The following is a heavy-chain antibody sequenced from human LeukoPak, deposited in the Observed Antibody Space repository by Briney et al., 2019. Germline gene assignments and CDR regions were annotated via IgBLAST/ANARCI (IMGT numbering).Heavy chain of an antibody. CDR2: ISWNSGNI. CDR1: GFTFDGYA. D-gene: IGHD3-9*01. V-gene: IGHV3-9*01. CDR3: AKGEAIRYFDWLLYD. J-gene: IGHJ4*02. Sequence: PGRSLRLSCAASGFTFDGYAMHWVRQAPGKGLEWVSGISWNSGNIYYEDSVKGRFTISRDNAKNSLYLQMNSLRAEDTALYYCAKGEAIRYFDWLLYDWGQGIPVTVSS.